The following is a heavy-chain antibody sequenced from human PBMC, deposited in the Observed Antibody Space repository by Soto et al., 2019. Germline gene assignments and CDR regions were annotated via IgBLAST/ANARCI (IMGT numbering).Heavy chain of an antibody. J-gene: IGHJ6*03. D-gene: IGHD6-13*01. CDR1: GGSISSYY. Sequence: PSETLSLTCTVSGGSISSYYWSWIRQPPGKGLEWIGYIYYSGSTNYNPSLKSRVTISVDTSKNQFSLKLSSVTAADTAVYYCGRTIAAAGALHYYYYYMDVWGKGTTVTVSS. V-gene: IGHV4-59*08. CDR2: IYYSGST. CDR3: GRTIAAAGALHYYYYYMDV.